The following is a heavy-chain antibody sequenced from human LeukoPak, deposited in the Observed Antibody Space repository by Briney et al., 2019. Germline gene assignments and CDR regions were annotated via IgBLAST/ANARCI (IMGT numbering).Heavy chain of an antibody. J-gene: IGHJ4*02. V-gene: IGHV3-23*01. D-gene: IGHD2-2*01. CDR1: GFTFSSYA. CDR2: ITSGGLT. Sequence: PGGSLRLSCAASGFTFSSYAMTWVRQAPGKGLEWVSAITSGGLTFYADSVKGRFTISRDNSINTLYLQMNSLRADDTAVYYCAKPFRDCSSATCYVSFDYWGQGTLVTVSS. CDR3: AKPFRDCSSATCYVSFDY.